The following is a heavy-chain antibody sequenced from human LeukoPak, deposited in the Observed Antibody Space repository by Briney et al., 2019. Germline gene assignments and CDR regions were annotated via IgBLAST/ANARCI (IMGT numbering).Heavy chain of an antibody. CDR3: AREVVGATRFDY. D-gene: IGHD1-26*01. Sequence: SQTLSLTCTVSGVSISSGGYYWSWLRQHPGKGLEWIGYIYYSGSTYYNPSLKSRVTISVDTSKNQFSLKLSSVTAADTAVYYCAREVVGATRFDYWGQGTLVTVSS. V-gene: IGHV4-31*03. CDR2: IYYSGST. J-gene: IGHJ4*02. CDR1: GVSISSGGYY.